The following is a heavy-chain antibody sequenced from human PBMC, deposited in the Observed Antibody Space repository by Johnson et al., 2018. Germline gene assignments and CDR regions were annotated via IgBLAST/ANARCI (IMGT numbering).Heavy chain of an antibody. CDR2: ISYDGSNK. V-gene: IGHV3-30*18. D-gene: IGHD3-22*01. CDR3: AKFPATYYYDSSGYSLSTGNAFDI. Sequence: QVQLVESGGGVVQPGRSLRLSCAVSGFTFSSYGMHWVRQAPGKGLEWVAVISYDGSNKYHADSVKGRFTISRDNSKYTLFLQMNSLRAEETAVYYCAKFPATYYYDSSGYSLSTGNAFDIWGQGTMVTVSS. J-gene: IGHJ3*02. CDR1: GFTFSSYG.